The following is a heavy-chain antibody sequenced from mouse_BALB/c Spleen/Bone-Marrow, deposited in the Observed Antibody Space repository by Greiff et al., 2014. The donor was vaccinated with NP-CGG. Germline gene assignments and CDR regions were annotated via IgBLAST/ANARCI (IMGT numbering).Heavy chain of an antibody. J-gene: IGHJ2*01. CDR1: GFNIKDTY. CDR3: ASYVYGYYFDY. CDR2: IGPANVNT. V-gene: IGHV14-3*02. Sequence: VQLQQSGAELVKPGASVKLSCTASGFNIKDTYMHWVKQRPEQGLEWIGRIGPANVNTKYDPKFQGKATITADTSSNTAYLQLSSLTSEDTAVYYCASYVYGYYFDYWGQGTTLTVSS. D-gene: IGHD1-1*01.